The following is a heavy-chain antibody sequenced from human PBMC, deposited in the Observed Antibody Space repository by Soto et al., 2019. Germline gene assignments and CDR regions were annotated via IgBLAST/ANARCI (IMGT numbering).Heavy chain of an antibody. CDR2: ISAYNGNT. V-gene: IGHV1-18*01. D-gene: IGHD3-9*01. CDR3: ARDPNYDIVTGYFRWFDP. Sequence: ASLKVSCKASGYTFTSYGISWVRQAPGQGLEWMGWISAYNGNTNYAQKLQGRVTMTTDTSTSTAYMELRSLRSDDTAVYYCARDPNYDIVTGYFRWFDPWGQGTLVTVSS. J-gene: IGHJ5*02. CDR1: GYTFTSYG.